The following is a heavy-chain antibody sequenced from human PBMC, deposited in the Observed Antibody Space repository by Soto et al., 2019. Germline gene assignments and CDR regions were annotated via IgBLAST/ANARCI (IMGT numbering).Heavy chain of an antibody. CDR3: AKDQWYCSSTSCYGMDV. V-gene: IGHV3-7*01. Sequence: PGGSLRLSCAASGFTFSSYWMSWVRQAPGKGLEWVANIKQDGSEKYYADSVKGRFTISRDNSKNTLYLQMNSLRAEDTAVYYCAKDQWYCSSTSCYGMDVWGQGTTVTVSS. CDR2: IKQDGSEK. CDR1: GFTFSSYW. D-gene: IGHD2-2*01. J-gene: IGHJ6*02.